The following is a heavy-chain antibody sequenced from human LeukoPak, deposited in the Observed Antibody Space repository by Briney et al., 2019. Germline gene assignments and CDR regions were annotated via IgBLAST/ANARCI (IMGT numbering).Heavy chain of an antibody. CDR3: ARAAYYYGSGSYYRSVAFDY. CDR2: IYYSGST. V-gene: IGHV4-59*01. CDR1: GGSISSYY. D-gene: IGHD3-10*01. Sequence: SETLSLTCTASGGSISSYYWSWIRQPPGKGLEWIGYIYYSGSTNFNPSLKSRVTISVDTSKNQFSLKLSSVTAADTAVYYCARAAYYYGSGSYYRSVAFDYWGQGTLVTVSS. J-gene: IGHJ4*02.